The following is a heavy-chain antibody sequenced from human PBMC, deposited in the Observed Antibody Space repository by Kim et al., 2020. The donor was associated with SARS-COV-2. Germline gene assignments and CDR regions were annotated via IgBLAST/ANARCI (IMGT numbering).Heavy chain of an antibody. CDR2: ISYDGSNK. Sequence: GGSLRLSCAASGFTFSSYAMHWVRQAPGKGLEWVAVISYDGSNKYYVDSVKGRFTIPRDNSKNTLYLQMNSLRAEDTAVYYCARPPTYCSGGSCYSSYYFYYYDMDVWGQGTTVTVS. V-gene: IGHV3-30*04. D-gene: IGHD2-15*01. J-gene: IGHJ6*02. CDR1: GFTFSSYA. CDR3: ARPPTYCSGGSCYSSYYFYYYDMDV.